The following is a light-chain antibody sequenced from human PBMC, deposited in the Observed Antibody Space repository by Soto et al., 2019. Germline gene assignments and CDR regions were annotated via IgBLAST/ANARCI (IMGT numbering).Light chain of an antibody. CDR1: ESVSSSY. CDR2: RTS. V-gene: IGKV3-20*01. J-gene: IGKJ1*01. Sequence: EIVLTQSPGTLSLSPGERATLSCRASESVSSSYLAWYQQKPGQAPRLLIYRTSNRATGIPDRFSGSGSGTEFSLTINSLQSEDFAVYYCQEYNTWPWTFGQGTKVDI. CDR3: QEYNTWPWT.